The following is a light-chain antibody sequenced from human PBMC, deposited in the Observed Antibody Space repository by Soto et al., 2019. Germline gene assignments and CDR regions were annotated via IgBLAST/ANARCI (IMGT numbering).Light chain of an antibody. V-gene: IGKV3-20*01. CDR2: GAS. CDR1: QRVSSSY. J-gene: IGKJ3*01. Sequence: ESVLTQSPGTLSMSPGKRATLSCRASQRVSSSYSARYQQKPGQAPRLLIYGASRRATGIPDRFSGSGSGTDFSLTISRLEPEDFAVYYCQPYGSSPFTFGPGTKVDIK. CDR3: QPYGSSPFT.